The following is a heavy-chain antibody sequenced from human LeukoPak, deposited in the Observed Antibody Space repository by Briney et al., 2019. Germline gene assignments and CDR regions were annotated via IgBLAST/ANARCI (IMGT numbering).Heavy chain of an antibody. J-gene: IGHJ6*02. CDR1: GFXFSDYY. D-gene: IGHD2-15*01. Sequence: PGGSLRLSCAASGFXFSDYYITWIRQAPGKGLECVSDISTSGTYTNYADSVKGRFTISRDNAENSLFLQMHSLRAEDTAVYYCATSRYCYGGTCSSDYFYFGLDVWGQGTTVTVSS. CDR3: ATSRYCYGGTCSSDYFYFGLDV. CDR2: ISTSGTYT. V-gene: IGHV3-11*06.